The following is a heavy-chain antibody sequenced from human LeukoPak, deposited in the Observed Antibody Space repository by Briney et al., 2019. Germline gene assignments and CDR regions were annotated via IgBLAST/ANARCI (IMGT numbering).Heavy chain of an antibody. CDR3: AIVLPDYYDSSGLGF. CDR1: GFTFSDYS. Sequence: GRSLRLSCAASGFTFSDYSMSWIRQAPGKGLEWISYIIYTDNTIYYADSVKGRFTISRDNAKNSLYLQMNSLRVEDTAVYYCAIVLPDYYDSSGLGFWGQGTLVTVSP. V-gene: IGHV3-11*01. D-gene: IGHD3-22*01. J-gene: IGHJ4*02. CDR2: IIYTDNTI.